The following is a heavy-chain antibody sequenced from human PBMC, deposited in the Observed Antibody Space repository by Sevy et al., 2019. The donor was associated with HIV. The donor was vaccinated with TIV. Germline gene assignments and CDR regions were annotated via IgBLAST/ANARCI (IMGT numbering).Heavy chain of an antibody. CDR1: GGTFSSYA. J-gene: IGHJ4*02. V-gene: IGHV1-69*04. CDR3: TTGTNSVVVTARSPYFDY. CDR2: IMSILGIA. Sequence: ASVKVSCKASGGTFSSYAISWVRQAPGQGLEWMGRIMSILGIANYAQKLQGRVTITADKSTSTAYIELSSLRSEDTAVYYCTTGTNSVVVTARSPYFDYLTQGTLITVSS. D-gene: IGHD2-21*02.